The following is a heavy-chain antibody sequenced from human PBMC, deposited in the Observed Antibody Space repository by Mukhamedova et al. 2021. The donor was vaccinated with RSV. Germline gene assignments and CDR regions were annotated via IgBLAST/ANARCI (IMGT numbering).Heavy chain of an antibody. Sequence: EWVSSISSSSSYIYYADSVKGRFTISRDNAKNSLYLQMNSLRAEDTAVYYCAREWESYDHVWGSYRPADAFDIWGQGTMVTVSS. CDR3: AREWESYDHVWGSYRPADAFDI. V-gene: IGHV3-21*01. J-gene: IGHJ3*02. CDR2: ISSSSSYI. D-gene: IGHD3-16*02.